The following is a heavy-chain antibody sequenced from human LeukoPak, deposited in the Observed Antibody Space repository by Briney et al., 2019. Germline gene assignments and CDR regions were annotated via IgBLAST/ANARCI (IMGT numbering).Heavy chain of an antibody. J-gene: IGHJ4*02. CDR1: GFTVSSNY. Sequence: GGSLRLSCAASGFTVSSNYMSWVRQAPGKGLEWVSVIYSGGSTYYADSVKGRFTISRDNSKNTLYLQMKSLRAEDTAVYYCERARRVRGVIIDYFDYWGQGTLVTVSS. CDR2: IYSGGST. V-gene: IGHV3-66*01. D-gene: IGHD3-10*01. CDR3: ERARRVRGVIIDYFDY.